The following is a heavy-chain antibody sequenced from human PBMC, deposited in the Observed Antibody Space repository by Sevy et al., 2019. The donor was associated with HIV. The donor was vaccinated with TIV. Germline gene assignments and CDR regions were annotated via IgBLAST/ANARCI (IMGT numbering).Heavy chain of an antibody. V-gene: IGHV1-24*01. J-gene: IGHJ4*02. Sequence: ASVKVSCKVSGKTLSQLSMHWVRQAPGKGLEWLGTFDPEDGETRYAQKLQGRVTMTEDTSTDTAYLELRSLGSEDTALYYCATTKDYYESSGSPFDHWGQGTLVTVSS. CDR2: FDPEDGET. D-gene: IGHD3-22*01. CDR3: ATTKDYYESSGSPFDH. CDR1: GKTLSQLS.